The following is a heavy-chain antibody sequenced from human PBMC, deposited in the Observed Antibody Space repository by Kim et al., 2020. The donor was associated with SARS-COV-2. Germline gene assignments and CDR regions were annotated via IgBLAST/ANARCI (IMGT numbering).Heavy chain of an antibody. CDR2: ISSSGGST. Sequence: GGSLRLSCAGSGFTFSRYAMSWVRQAPGKGLEWVSGISSSGGSTYYADSVKGRFTISRDNSKNTLYLQVNSLRAEDTAVYYCASYYYGSSDWGQGTLVTVSS. CDR1: GFTFSRYA. V-gene: IGHV3-23*01. J-gene: IGHJ4*02. CDR3: ASYYYGSSD. D-gene: IGHD3-10*01.